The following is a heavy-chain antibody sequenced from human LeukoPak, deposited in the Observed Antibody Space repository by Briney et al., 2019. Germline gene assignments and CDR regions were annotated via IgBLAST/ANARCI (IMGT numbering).Heavy chain of an antibody. D-gene: IGHD3-22*01. J-gene: IGHJ4*02. CDR1: GGSISSYY. CDR2: IYYSGST. Sequence: SETLSLTCTVPGGSISSYYWSWIRQPPGKGLEWIGYIYYSGSTNYNPSLKSRVTISVDTSKNQFSLKLSSVTAADTAVYYCARSLYYYDSSGNFDYWGQGTLVTVSS. V-gene: IGHV4-59*08. CDR3: ARSLYYYDSSGNFDY.